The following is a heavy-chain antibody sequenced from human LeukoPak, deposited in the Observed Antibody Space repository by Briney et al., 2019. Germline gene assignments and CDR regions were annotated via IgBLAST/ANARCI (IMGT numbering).Heavy chain of an antibody. V-gene: IGHV4-30-4*01. Sequence: PSETLSLTCTVSGGSISSANYYWGWTRQPPGKGLEWIGYIYYSGSTYYNPSLKSRVTISVDTSKNQFSLKLNSVTAADTAVYYCARGTLGYCSGGSCFHFDYWGQGTLVTVSS. CDR2: IYYSGST. J-gene: IGHJ4*02. CDR3: ARGTLGYCSGGSCFHFDY. D-gene: IGHD2-15*01. CDR1: GGSISSANYY.